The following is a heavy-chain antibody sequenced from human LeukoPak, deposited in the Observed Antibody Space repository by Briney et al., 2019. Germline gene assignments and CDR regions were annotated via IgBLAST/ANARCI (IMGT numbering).Heavy chain of an antibody. J-gene: IGHJ4*02. CDR3: ARAMYQLLSYFYFDY. Sequence: SQTLSLICTVSGGSISSGGYYWSWIRQHPGKGLEWIGYIYYSGSTYYNPSLKSRVTISVDTSKNQFSLKLSSVTAADTAVYYCARAMYQLLSYFYFDYWGQGTLVTVSS. CDR1: GGSISSGGYY. V-gene: IGHV4-31*03. CDR2: IYYSGST. D-gene: IGHD2-2*01.